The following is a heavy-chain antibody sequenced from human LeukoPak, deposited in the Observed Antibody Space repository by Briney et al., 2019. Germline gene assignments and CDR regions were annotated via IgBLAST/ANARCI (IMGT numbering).Heavy chain of an antibody. J-gene: IGHJ4*02. CDR3: AKGNWMGYGYFDY. Sequence: GGSLRLSCAASGFTVSSNYMSWVRQAPGKGLEWVSGISWNSANIDYADSVKGRFTISRDNAKNSVFLLMNSLITEDTALYYCAKGNWMGYGYFDYWGQGTLVTVSS. CDR1: GFTVSSNY. V-gene: IGHV3-9*01. D-gene: IGHD5-18*01. CDR2: ISWNSANI.